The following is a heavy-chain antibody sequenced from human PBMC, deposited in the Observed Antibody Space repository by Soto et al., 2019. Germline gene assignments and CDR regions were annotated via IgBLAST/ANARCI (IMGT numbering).Heavy chain of an antibody. J-gene: IGHJ6*02. Sequence: ASLKVSCKASGFTFTSSAVQWVRQARGQRLEWIGWIVVGSGNTNYAQKFQERVTITRDMSTSTAYMELSSLRSEDTAVYYCAAGVWSDYYGSGSYFGGMDVWGQGTTVTVSS. CDR1: GFTFTSSA. D-gene: IGHD3-10*01. CDR3: AAGVWSDYYGSGSYFGGMDV. V-gene: IGHV1-58*01. CDR2: IVVGSGNT.